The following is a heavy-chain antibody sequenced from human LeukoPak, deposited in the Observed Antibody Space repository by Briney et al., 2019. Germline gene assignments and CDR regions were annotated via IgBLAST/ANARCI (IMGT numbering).Heavy chain of an antibody. CDR3: AKDRSTYYYDSSGYYPDAFDI. CDR1: GFTFSDYY. J-gene: IGHJ3*02. V-gene: IGHV3-30*18. CDR2: ISYDGSNK. D-gene: IGHD3-22*01. Sequence: PGGSLRLSCAASGFTFSDYYMSWVRQAPGKGLEWVGVISYDGSNKYYADSVKGRFTISRDNAKNTLYLQMNSLRAEDTAVYYCAKDRSTYYYDSSGYYPDAFDIWGQGTMVTVSS.